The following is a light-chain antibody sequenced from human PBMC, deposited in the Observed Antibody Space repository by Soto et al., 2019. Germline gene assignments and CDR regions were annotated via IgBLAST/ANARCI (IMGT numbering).Light chain of an antibody. CDR3: QQYGHSLWT. CDR2: DVS. V-gene: IGKV3-15*01. Sequence: TVLTQSPATLSVSPGERVTLSCRASETVSTNLAWYQQRPGQAPRLLIYDVSTGATGIPARFSGSGSGTDFTLTISRLEPEDYAVYYCQQYGHSLWTFGQGTKVDIK. CDR1: ETVSTN. J-gene: IGKJ1*01.